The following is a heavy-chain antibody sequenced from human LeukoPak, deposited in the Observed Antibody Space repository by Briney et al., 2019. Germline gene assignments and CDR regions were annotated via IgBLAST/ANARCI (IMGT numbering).Heavy chain of an antibody. CDR1: GFTFTKAW. D-gene: IGHD3-16*02. V-gene: IGHV3-15*01. J-gene: IGHJ6*03. Sequence: PGGSLRLSCAASGFTFTKAWVYWVRHTPGKGVEWVSRIKSETEGGTTKYAVPGGGRFTISRADSRNTLYMQIISQLSKEPGVNYCTYIIHDYVWGSYLTEDDMDVWGKGTTVTVSS. CDR2: IKSETEGGTT. CDR3: TYIIHDYVWGSYLTEDDMDV.